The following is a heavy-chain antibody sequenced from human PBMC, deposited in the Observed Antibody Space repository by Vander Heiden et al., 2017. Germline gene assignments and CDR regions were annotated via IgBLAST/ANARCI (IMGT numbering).Heavy chain of an antibody. V-gene: IGHV4-4*07. CDR1: GGSISSYY. CDR3: ARGEYYYGSGSYYPPVY. CDR2: IYTSGST. D-gene: IGHD3-10*01. J-gene: IGHJ4*02. Sequence: QAQLQESGPGLVMPSETLSLPCTVSGGSISSYYWSWIRQPAGKALEWIGRIYTSGSTNYNPSLKSRVTMSVDTSKDQFSLKLSSVTAADTAVYYCARGEYYYGSGSYYPPVYWGQGTLVTVSS.